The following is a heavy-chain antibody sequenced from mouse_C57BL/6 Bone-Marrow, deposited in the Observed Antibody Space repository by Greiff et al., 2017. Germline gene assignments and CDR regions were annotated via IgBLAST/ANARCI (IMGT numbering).Heavy chain of an antibody. V-gene: IGHV1-81*01. Sequence: VQLQQSGAELARPGASVKLSCTASGYTFTSYGISWVKQRTGQGLEWIGEIYPRSGNTYYNEKFKGKATLTADKSSSSAYMELRSLTSEDSAVYFCARFYYDYDRAYYYAMDYWGQGTSVTVSS. CDR2: IYPRSGNT. D-gene: IGHD2-4*01. J-gene: IGHJ4*01. CDR3: ARFYYDYDRAYYYAMDY. CDR1: GYTFTSYG.